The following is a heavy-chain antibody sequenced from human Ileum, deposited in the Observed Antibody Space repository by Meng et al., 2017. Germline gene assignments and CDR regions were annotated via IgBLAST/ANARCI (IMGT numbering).Heavy chain of an antibody. CDR1: GYTFRNYP. D-gene: IGHD1-1*01. CDR2: INAGNGNI. CDR3: ARENDNWNYFDY. J-gene: IGHJ4*02. Sequence: QVQLVQSGAEVKKVGASVKVSCTASGYTFRNYPLHWVRQAPGQRPEWMGWINAGNGNIKISQKFQGRITITSDTSATAYMELSSLRSEDTAVYSCARENDNWNYFDYWGQGSLVTVSS. V-gene: IGHV1-3*01.